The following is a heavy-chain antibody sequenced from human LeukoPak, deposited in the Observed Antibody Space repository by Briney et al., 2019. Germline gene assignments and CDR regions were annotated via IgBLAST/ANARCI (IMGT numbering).Heavy chain of an antibody. Sequence: PGGSLRLSCAASGFTFSSYAMSWVRQAPGKGLEWVSAISGSGVSTYYADSVKGRFTISRDNSKNTLHLQMNSLRAEDTAVYYCAKGQGFGYDSSGPADWGQGTPGHRLL. CDR2: ISGSGVST. CDR1: GFTFSSYA. J-gene: IGHJ1*01. CDR3: AKGQGFGYDSSGPAD. D-gene: IGHD3-22*01. V-gene: IGHV3-23*01.